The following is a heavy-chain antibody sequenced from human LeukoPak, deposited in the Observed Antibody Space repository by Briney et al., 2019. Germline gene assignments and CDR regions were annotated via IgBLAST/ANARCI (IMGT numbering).Heavy chain of an antibody. D-gene: IGHD3-10*01. CDR2: IYYSGST. J-gene: IGHJ6*02. Sequence: SETLSLTCTVSGGSISSYYWSWIRQPPGKGLEWIGYIYYSGSTNYNPSLKSRATISVDTSKNQFSLKVSSVTAADTAVYYCARLREFNYYGSGSYLPPYYYYGMDVWGQGTTVTVSS. V-gene: IGHV4-59*08. CDR1: GGSISSYY. CDR3: ARLREFNYYGSGSYLPPYYYYGMDV.